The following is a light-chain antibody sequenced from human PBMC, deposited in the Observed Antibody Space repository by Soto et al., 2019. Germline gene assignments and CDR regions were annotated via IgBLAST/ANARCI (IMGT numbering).Light chain of an antibody. V-gene: IGLV2-23*01. CDR2: EGS. Sequence: QSALTQPASVSGSPGQSITISCTGTSSDVGSYNLVSWYQQHPGKAPKLMIYEGSKRPSGVSNRFSGSKSGNTASLTISGLQAEDEADYYCASWDYSLSGVLFGGGTKLTVL. J-gene: IGLJ2*01. CDR3: ASWDYSLSGVL. CDR1: SSDVGSYNL.